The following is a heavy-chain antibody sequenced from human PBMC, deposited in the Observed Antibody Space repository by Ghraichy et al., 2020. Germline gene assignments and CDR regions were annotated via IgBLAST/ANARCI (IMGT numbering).Heavy chain of an antibody. CDR1: GFTFSSYG. J-gene: IGHJ6*02. D-gene: IGHD1-1*01. CDR3: AKDPRAGGATSERQWPRYYGMDV. CDR2: ISYDGSNK. V-gene: IGHV3-30*18. Sequence: GGSLRLSCAASGFTFSSYGMHWVRQAPGKGLEWVAVISYDGSNKYYADSVKGRFTISRDNSKNTLYLQMNSLRAEDTAVYYCAKDPRAGGATSERQWPRYYGMDVWGQGTTVTVSS.